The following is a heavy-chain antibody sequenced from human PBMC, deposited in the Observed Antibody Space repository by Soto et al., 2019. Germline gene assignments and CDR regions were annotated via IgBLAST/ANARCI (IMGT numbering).Heavy chain of an antibody. Sequence: QVQLVHSEAEVKKPGASVKVSCKASGYTFTAYSMHWLRQAPGQGLEWVGCFNPDSGDTIYAQKSQGRLTLTRSPSIGTAYMALYSLRSDDTAVYYCAREASAVIALDYWGQGTLVTVSS. CDR1: GYTFTAYS. CDR2: FNPDSGDT. V-gene: IGHV1-2*02. CDR3: AREASAVIALDY. D-gene: IGHD6-19*01. J-gene: IGHJ4*02.